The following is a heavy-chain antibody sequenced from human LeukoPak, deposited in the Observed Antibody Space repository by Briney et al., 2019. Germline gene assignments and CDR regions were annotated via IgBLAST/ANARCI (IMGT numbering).Heavy chain of an antibody. Sequence: PSETLSLTCAVYGGSFRGYYWSWIRQPPGKGLEWSGEINHSGSTNYNPSLKSRVTISVDTSKNQFSLKLSSVTAADTAVYYCARGRSRAAAAGTVDYWGQGTLVTVSS. CDR1: GGSFRGYY. CDR3: ARGRSRAAAAGTVDY. V-gene: IGHV4-34*01. CDR2: INHSGST. J-gene: IGHJ4*02. D-gene: IGHD6-13*01.